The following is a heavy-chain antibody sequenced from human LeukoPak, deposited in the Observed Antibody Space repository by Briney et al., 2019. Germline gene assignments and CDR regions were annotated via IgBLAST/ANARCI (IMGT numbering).Heavy chain of an antibody. D-gene: IGHD1-26*01. J-gene: IGHJ4*02. CDR1: WYPFPGYY. CDR3: ARPYSGSYGDFDY. V-gene: IGHV1-2*02. Sequence: ASVEVLFKASWYPFPGYYMFWGRQAPGPGVGSMGWINPNSGGTNYAQKFQGRVTMTRDTSISTAYMELRRLRSDDTAVYYCARPYSGSYGDFDYWGQGTLVTVSS. CDR2: INPNSGGT.